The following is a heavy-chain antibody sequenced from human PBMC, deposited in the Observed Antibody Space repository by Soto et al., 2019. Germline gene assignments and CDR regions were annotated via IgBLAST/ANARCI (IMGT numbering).Heavy chain of an antibody. V-gene: IGHV3-66*01. D-gene: IGHD6-13*01. CDR1: GFTVSTNY. J-gene: IGHJ3*02. CDR3: ARDGFLSRPPI. CDR2: IYSGDST. Sequence: ELQLLESGGALVKPGGSLRLPCPASGFTVSTNYRNWVRQAPGKGLEWVSVIYSGDSTNYADSVKGRFSISRDNSKNTLYLQMNSLRAEDTAVYYCARDGFLSRPPIWGQGTMVTVSS.